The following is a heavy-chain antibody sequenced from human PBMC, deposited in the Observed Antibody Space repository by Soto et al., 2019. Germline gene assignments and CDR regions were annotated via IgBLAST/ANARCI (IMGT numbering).Heavy chain of an antibody. Sequence: SLRLSCTASGFTFGDYAMSWVRQAPGKGLEWVGFIRSKAYGGTTEYAASVKGRFTISRDDSKSIAYLQMNSLNTEDTAVYYCTRAGYDSSGYYYPTDWFDPWGQGTLVTVSS. D-gene: IGHD3-22*01. CDR2: IRSKAYGGTT. V-gene: IGHV3-49*04. CDR3: TRAGYDSSGYYYPTDWFDP. J-gene: IGHJ5*02. CDR1: GFTFGDYA.